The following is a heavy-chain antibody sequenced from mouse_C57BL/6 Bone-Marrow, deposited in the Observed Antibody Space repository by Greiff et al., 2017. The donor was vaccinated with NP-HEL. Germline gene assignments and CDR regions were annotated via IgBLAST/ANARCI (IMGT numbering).Heavy chain of an antibody. D-gene: IGHD2-1*01. CDR1: GYTFTSYW. Sequence: VQLQQSGAELVKPGASVKLSCKASGYTFTSYWMHWVKQRPGQGLEWIGMIHPNSGSTNYNEKFKSKATLTVDKSSSTAYMQLSSLTSEDSAVYYCARGGDYGNWGFAYWGQGTLVTVSA. V-gene: IGHV1-64*01. CDR3: ARGGDYGNWGFAY. CDR2: IHPNSGST. J-gene: IGHJ3*01.